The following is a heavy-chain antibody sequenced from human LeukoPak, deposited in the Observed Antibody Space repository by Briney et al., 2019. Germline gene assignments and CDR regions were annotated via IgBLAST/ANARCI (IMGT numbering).Heavy chain of an antibody. V-gene: IGHV3-11*04. D-gene: IGHD3-10*01. CDR2: TDTSGNYI. Sequence: GGSLRLSCAASRFTLSDYHMSWIRQAPGKGLEWVSFTDTSGNYIYYGDSVKGRFTISRDNAKNLVFLQMNGLRAEDTAVYYCARGRSITLLRGVAMSDGFDIWGQGAMVAVSS. J-gene: IGHJ3*02. CDR3: ARGRSITLLRGVAMSDGFDI. CDR1: RFTLSDYH.